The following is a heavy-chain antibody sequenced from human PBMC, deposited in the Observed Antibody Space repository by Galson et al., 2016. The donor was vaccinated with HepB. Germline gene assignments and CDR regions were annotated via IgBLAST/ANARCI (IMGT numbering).Heavy chain of an antibody. J-gene: IGHJ4*02. Sequence: SVKVSCKASGDTFSSYTISWVRQTPGQGLGWMGRIIPILGIANCAQKFQGRVTITADKSTSTAYMELSSLRSEDTAVYYCAREEKYGAPGNWGQGTLVTVSS. D-gene: IGHD4-17*01. CDR2: IIPILGIA. CDR3: AREEKYGAPGN. V-gene: IGHV1-69*04. CDR1: GDTFSSYT.